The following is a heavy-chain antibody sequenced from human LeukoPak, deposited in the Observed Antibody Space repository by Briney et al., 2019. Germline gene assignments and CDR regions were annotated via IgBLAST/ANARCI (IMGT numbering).Heavy chain of an antibody. CDR3: ARVWGVGDY. D-gene: IGHD3-10*01. V-gene: IGHV3-48*02. J-gene: IGHJ4*02. Sequence: QPGGSLRLSCAASGITASSYAMTWVRQAPGKGLEWVSYISSSSTTIHDADSVKGRFTISRDNAKNSLYLQMNSLRDEDTAVYYCARVWGVGDYWGQGTLVTVSS. CDR1: GITASSYA. CDR2: ISSSSTTI.